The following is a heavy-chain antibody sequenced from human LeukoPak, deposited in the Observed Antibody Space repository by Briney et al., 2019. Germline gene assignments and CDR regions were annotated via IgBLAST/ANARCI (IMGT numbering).Heavy chain of an antibody. Sequence: SVKVSCKASGGTFSSYAISWVRQAPGQGLEWMGGIIPIFGTANYAQKFQGRVTITTDESTSTAYMELSNLRSEDTAVYYCAREDGYNFSPYGAFDIWGQGTMVTVSS. V-gene: IGHV1-69*05. CDR3: AREDGYNFSPYGAFDI. CDR2: IIPIFGTA. D-gene: IGHD5-24*01. J-gene: IGHJ3*02. CDR1: GGTFSSYA.